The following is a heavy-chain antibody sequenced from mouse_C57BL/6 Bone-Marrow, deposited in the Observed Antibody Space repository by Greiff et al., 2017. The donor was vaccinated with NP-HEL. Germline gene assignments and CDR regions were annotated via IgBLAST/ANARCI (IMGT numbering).Heavy chain of an antibody. CDR1: GYSITSDY. Sequence: EVKLVESGPGLAKPSQTLSLTCSVTGYSITSDYWNWIRKFPGNKLEYMGYISYSGSTYYNPSLKSRISITRDTSKNQYYLQLNSVTTEDTATYYGARYAYYGSSPYFDVWGTGTTVTVSS. CDR2: ISYSGST. CDR3: ARYAYYGSSPYFDV. V-gene: IGHV3-8*01. D-gene: IGHD1-1*01. J-gene: IGHJ1*03.